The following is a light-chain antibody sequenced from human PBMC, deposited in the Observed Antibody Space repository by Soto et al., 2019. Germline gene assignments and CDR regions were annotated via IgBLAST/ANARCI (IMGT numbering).Light chain of an antibody. V-gene: IGKV3-20*01. CDR3: QQYEAVVT. CDR2: GAS. J-gene: IGKJ1*01. Sequence: DIVLTQSPATLSLSPGERATLSCRASQTVVGFLAWYQQKPGRALRLLIDGASTRATGIPDRFSGSGSGTDFTLTISRLEPEDVAVYYCQQYEAVVTFGQGTKVDIK. CDR1: QTVVGF.